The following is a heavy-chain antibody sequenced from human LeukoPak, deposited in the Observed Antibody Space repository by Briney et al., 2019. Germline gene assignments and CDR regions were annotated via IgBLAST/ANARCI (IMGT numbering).Heavy chain of an antibody. D-gene: IGHD3-3*01. J-gene: IGHJ3*02. Sequence: SVKVSCKASGGTFSSYAISWVRQAPGQGLEWMGGIIPIFGTANYAQKLQGRVTMTTDTSTSTAYMELRSLRSDDTAVYYCARDGYTALWGGYQDAFDIWGQGTMVTVSS. CDR1: GGTFSSYA. CDR2: IIPIFGTA. CDR3: ARDGYTALWGGYQDAFDI. V-gene: IGHV1-69*05.